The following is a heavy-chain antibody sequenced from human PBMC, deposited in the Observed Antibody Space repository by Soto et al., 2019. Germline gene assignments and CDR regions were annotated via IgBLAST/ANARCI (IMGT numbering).Heavy chain of an antibody. J-gene: IGHJ5*02. CDR3: ARASYYYNTSALRAWFDP. CDR2: ISGSGAST. CDR1: GFNFKNSA. V-gene: IGHV3-23*01. D-gene: IGHD3-22*01. Sequence: EMQLLESGGGLVQPGGSLRLSCTASGFNFKNSAMSWVRQAPGKGLEWVSGISGSGASTYDADSVKGRFTISRDNSKHTIYLQMNSLSAEDTATYYCARASYYYNTSALRAWFDPWGQGTLVTVSS.